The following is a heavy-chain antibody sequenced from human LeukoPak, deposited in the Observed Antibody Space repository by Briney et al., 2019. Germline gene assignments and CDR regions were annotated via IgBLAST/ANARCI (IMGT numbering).Heavy chain of an antibody. D-gene: IGHD3-22*01. V-gene: IGHV4-4*07. CDR1: GGSISSYY. CDR2: IYTSGST. J-gene: IGHJ6*02. Sequence: SETLSLTCTVSGGSISSYYWSWIRQPAGKGLEWIGRIYTSGSTNYNPSLKSRVTMSVDTSKNQFFLKLSSVTAADTAVYYCARGSVITFSYYGMDVWGQGTTVTVSS. CDR3: ARGSVITFSYYGMDV.